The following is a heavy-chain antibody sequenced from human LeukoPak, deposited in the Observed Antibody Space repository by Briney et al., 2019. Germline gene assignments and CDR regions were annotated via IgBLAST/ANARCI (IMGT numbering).Heavy chain of an antibody. V-gene: IGHV3-48*01. Sequence: PGGSLRLSCAASGFTVSSNYMSWVRQAPGKGLEWVSYISSSSSTIYYADSVKGRFTISRDNAKKSLYLQMNSLRAEDTAVYYCAVMTTVSSRYYYYMDVWGKGTAVTVSS. CDR3: AVMTTVSSRYYYYMDV. CDR2: ISSSSSTI. CDR1: GFTVSSNY. J-gene: IGHJ6*03. D-gene: IGHD4-17*01.